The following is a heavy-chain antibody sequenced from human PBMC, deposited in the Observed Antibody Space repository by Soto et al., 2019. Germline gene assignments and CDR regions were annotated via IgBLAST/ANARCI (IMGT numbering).Heavy chain of an antibody. CDR2: ISPGNGNT. J-gene: IGHJ6*02. CDR1: GYTFTTYV. CDR3: ARDLGHYYDIIDYGMNV. V-gene: IGHV1-3*01. D-gene: IGHD3-22*01. Sequence: QVQLVQSGAEVKKPGASVKVSCKASGYTFTTYVIHWLRQAPGQSLEWMGWISPGNGNTKYSQHFQGRVTITRDTSATTACMELGSLRSEDTAIYYCARDLGHYYDIIDYGMNVWGQGTTVTVSS.